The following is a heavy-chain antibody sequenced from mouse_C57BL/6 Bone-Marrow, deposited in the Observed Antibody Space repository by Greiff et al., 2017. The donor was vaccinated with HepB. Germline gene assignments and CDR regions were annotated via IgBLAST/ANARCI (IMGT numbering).Heavy chain of an antibody. CDR1: GFNIKDYY. D-gene: IGHD2-13*01. Sequence: VQLQQSGAELVRPGASVKLSCTASGFNIKDYYMHWVKQRPEQGLEWIGWIDPGNGDTEYASKFQGKATITADTSSNTAYLQLSSLASEDTAVYYCSGDWDYAMDDWGQGTSVTVSS. V-gene: IGHV14-4*01. J-gene: IGHJ4*01. CDR3: SGDWDYAMDD. CDR2: IDPGNGDT.